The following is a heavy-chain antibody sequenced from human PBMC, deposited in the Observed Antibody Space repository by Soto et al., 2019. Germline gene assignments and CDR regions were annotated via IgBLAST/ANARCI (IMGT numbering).Heavy chain of an antibody. Sequence: SETLSLTCAVYGGSFSTYYWSWIRQPPGKGLEWLGEINHRGSTNYYPSLKSRLTISVDTSKNQFSLNLISVTAADRAVYYCARGLNWNYGAFDYWGQGTLVTVSS. J-gene: IGHJ4*02. CDR3: ARGLNWNYGAFDY. CDR2: INHRGST. D-gene: IGHD1-7*01. CDR1: GGSFSTYY. V-gene: IGHV4-34*01.